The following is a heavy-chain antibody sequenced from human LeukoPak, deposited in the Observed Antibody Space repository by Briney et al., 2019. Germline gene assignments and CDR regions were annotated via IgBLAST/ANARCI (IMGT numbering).Heavy chain of an antibody. CDR3: ATGYSSSWSFDY. J-gene: IGHJ4*02. V-gene: IGHV1-2*02. D-gene: IGHD6-13*01. CDR2: INPNSGGT. CDR1: GYTFSGYY. Sequence: ASVKVSCKASGYTFSGYYMHWVRQAPGQGLEWVGWINPNSGGTNYAQKFQGRVTMTRDTSISTAYMELSRLLSGDTAVYYCATGYSSSWSFDYWGQGTLVTVSS.